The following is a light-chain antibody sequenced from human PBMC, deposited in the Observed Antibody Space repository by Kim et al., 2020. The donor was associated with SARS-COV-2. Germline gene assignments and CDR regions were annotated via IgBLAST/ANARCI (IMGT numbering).Light chain of an antibody. CDR1: QSVSPY. CDR3: QHYYRFPYT. V-gene: IGKV1-5*03. CDR2: MAS. J-gene: IGKJ2*01. Sequence: DIQMTQSPSTLSASVGDRVTITCRASQSVSPYLAWYQQKPGKAPKLLIYMASTLESGVPSRFSGSGSGTEFTLTINNLQPDDFATYYCQHYYRFPYTFAQGTKLEIK.